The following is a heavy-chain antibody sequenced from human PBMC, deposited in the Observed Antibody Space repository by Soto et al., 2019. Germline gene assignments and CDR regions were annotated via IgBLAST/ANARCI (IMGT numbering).Heavy chain of an antibody. J-gene: IGHJ6*02. D-gene: IGHD2-21*01. CDR2: IYSGGST. Sequence: PGGSLRLSCAASGFTVSSNYMSWVRQAPGKGLEWVSVIYSGGSTYYADSVKGRFTISRDNSKNTLYLQMNSLRAEDTAMYYCARPLLSRYYGMDVWGQGTTVTVSS. V-gene: IGHV3-53*01. CDR1: GFTVSSNY. CDR3: ARPLLSRYYGMDV.